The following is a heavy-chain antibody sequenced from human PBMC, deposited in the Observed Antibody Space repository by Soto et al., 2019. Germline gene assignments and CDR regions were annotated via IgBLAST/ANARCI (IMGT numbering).Heavy chain of an antibody. V-gene: IGHV4-31*03. CDR3: ARLDNDSSSSYSLDF. Sequence: SETLSLTCRVSGGSISSSGYCWNWSRQRAGKGREWIGFIYYTGDTYYSPSLKSRVTILVDTSKNQFSLKLSSVTAADTAVYFCARLDNDSSSSYSLDFWGPGTLVTVSS. CDR2: IYYTGDT. CDR1: GGSISSSGYC. D-gene: IGHD6-6*01. J-gene: IGHJ4*02.